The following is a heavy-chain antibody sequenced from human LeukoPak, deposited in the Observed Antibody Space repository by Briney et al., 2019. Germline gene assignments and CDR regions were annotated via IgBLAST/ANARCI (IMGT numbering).Heavy chain of an antibody. CDR2: ISSSSSYI. Sequence: GGSLRLSCAASGFTFSSYSMNWVRQAPGKGLEWVSSISSSSSYIYYADSVKGRFTISRDNAKNSLYLQMNSLRAEDTAVYYCARGLRFLEWLLPGAFDIWGQGTMVTVSS. D-gene: IGHD3-3*01. J-gene: IGHJ3*02. CDR3: ARGLRFLEWLLPGAFDI. V-gene: IGHV3-21*01. CDR1: GFTFSSYS.